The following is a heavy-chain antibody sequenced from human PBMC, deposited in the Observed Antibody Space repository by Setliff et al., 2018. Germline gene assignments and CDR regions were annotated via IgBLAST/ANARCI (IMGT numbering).Heavy chain of an antibody. Sequence: SLTCSVSSGSIGSHYWNWMRQPPGKGLGWIGHVFHTGSTKYNPSLRSRVTISVDTSENYFSLRLTSVTAADTAVYYCARAPPSVPYGDYGPRQYFDLWGRGSLVTVSS. J-gene: IGHJ2*01. CDR2: VFHTGST. CDR3: ARAPPSVPYGDYGPRQYFDL. V-gene: IGHV4-59*11. D-gene: IGHD4-17*01. CDR1: SGSIGSHY.